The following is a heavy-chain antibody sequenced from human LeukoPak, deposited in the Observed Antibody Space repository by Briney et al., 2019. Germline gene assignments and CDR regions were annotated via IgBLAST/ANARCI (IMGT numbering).Heavy chain of an antibody. D-gene: IGHD2-15*01. CDR2: IRDDGSNK. Sequence: GGSLRLSCAASGFIFSRYGMDWVRQAPGKGREWVAFIRDDGSNKYYGDSVKVRVTIPRDNSKNPLYLQMNSLRAEDTGAYYCAKDIGYCSGGICYVFDYWGQGTLVTVSS. V-gene: IGHV3-30*02. CDR3: AKDIGYCSGGICYVFDY. J-gene: IGHJ4*02. CDR1: GFIFSRYG.